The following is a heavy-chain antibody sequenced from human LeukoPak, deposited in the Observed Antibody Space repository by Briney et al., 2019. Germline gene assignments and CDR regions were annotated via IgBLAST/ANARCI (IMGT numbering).Heavy chain of an antibody. V-gene: IGHV3-30*18. CDR2: ISYDGSNK. CDR1: GFTFCSYG. Sequence: HPGGSLRLSCAASGFTFCSYGMHWVRQAPGKGLEWVAVISYDGSNKYYADSVKGRFTISRDNYKNTLYLQMNSLRAEDAAVYYCAKGQWLALDYWGQGTLVTVSS. J-gene: IGHJ4*02. CDR3: AKGQWLALDY. D-gene: IGHD6-19*01.